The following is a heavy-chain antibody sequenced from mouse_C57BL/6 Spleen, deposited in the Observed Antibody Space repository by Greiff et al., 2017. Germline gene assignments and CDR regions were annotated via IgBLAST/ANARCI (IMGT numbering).Heavy chain of an antibody. CDR2: IDPEDGET. J-gene: IGHJ1*03. Sequence: VQLQQSGAELVKPGASVKLSCTASGFNIKDYYMHWVKQRTEQGLEWIGRIDPEDGETKYAPKFQGKATITADTSSNTAYLQRSSLTAEDTAVYYCAGITTVAWYYDVWGTGTTVTVSS. V-gene: IGHV14-2*01. D-gene: IGHD1-1*01. CDR3: AGITTVAWYYDV. CDR1: GFNIKDYY.